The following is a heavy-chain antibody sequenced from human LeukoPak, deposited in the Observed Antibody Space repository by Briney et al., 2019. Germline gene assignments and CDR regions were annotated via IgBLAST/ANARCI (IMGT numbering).Heavy chain of an antibody. D-gene: IGHD3-3*01. CDR1: GFTFSSYA. Sequence: GGSLRLSCAASGFTFSSYAMSWVRQAPGKGLEWVSAICGSGGSTYYADSVKGRFTISRDNSKNTLYLQMNSLRAEDTAVYYCTLGVVKTFYFDYWGQGTLVTVSS. CDR3: TLGVVKTFYFDY. CDR2: ICGSGGST. V-gene: IGHV3-23*01. J-gene: IGHJ4*02.